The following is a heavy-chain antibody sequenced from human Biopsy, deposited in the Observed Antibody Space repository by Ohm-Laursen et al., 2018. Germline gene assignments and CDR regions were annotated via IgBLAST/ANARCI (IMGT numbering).Heavy chain of an antibody. J-gene: IGHJ5*02. CDR2: VYNGGIT. V-gene: IGHV4-59*01. CDR1: GGSIISYY. Sequence: TLSLTCSVPGGSIISYYWTWIRQPPGKGLEWIGHVYNGGITNYNPSLKSRVTISKDTSKNQFSLQVNSVTAADTAVYYCARTPRDSFWSGSYKRGLWFDPWGQGTLVSVSS. D-gene: IGHD3-3*01. CDR3: ARTPRDSFWSGSYKRGLWFDP.